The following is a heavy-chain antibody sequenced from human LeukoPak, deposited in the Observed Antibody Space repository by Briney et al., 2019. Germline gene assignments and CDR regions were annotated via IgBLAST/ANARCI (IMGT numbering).Heavy chain of an antibody. CDR1: GFSFSDFL. CDR2: IRGDGYDT. CDR3: ASDRVLGSGSLDN. D-gene: IGHD3-10*01. Sequence: TGGSLRLSCAASGFSFSDFLMHWVRQTPGKGLVWVSRIRGDGYDTNYADSVEGRFTISRDNARHTLYLQMNSLRADDTAVYYCASDRVLGSGSLDNWGQGTLVTVSS. V-gene: IGHV3-74*01. J-gene: IGHJ4*02.